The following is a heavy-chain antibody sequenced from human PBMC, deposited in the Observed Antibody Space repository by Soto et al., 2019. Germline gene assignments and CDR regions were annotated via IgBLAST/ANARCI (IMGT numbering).Heavy chain of an antibody. V-gene: IGHV1-24*01. D-gene: IGHD6-6*01. CDR2: FDPEDGET. Sequence: ASVKVSFKVSRYTLTELSMHWVRQAPGKGLEWMGGFDPEDGETIYAQKFQGRVTMTEDTSTDTAYMELSSLRSEDTAVYYCATVDRGSSSSFRDYWGQGTLVTVSS. CDR1: RYTLTELS. CDR3: ATVDRGSSSSFRDY. J-gene: IGHJ4*02.